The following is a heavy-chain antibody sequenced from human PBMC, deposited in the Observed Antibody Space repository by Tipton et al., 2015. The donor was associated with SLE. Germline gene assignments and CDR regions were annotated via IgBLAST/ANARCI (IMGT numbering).Heavy chain of an antibody. CDR1: GGSISSYY. V-gene: IGHV4-59*08. CDR3: ARRRVEPGAFDI. CDR2: IYYSGST. J-gene: IGHJ3*02. Sequence: TLSLTCTVSGGSISSYYWSWIRQPPGKGLEWIGYIYYSGSTNYNPSLKSRVTISVDTSKNQFSLKLSSVTAADTAVYYCARRRVEPGAFDIWGQGTMVTVSS. D-gene: IGHD5-24*01.